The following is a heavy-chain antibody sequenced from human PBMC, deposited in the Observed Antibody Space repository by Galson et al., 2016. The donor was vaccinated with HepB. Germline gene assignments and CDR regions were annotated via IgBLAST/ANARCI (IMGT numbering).Heavy chain of an antibody. CDR3: ARDTADSSGWLF. V-gene: IGHV1-18*01. D-gene: IGHD6-19*01. J-gene: IGHJ3*01. CDR2: ISGYNGGT. Sequence: SVKVSCKASGYTFTGYAISWVRQAPGKGLQWLGWISGYNGGTKYAREFEDRVTMTTDASTNTAYLELRSLRSDDTAVYYCARDTADSSGWLFWGQGTVVTVS. CDR1: GYTFTGYA.